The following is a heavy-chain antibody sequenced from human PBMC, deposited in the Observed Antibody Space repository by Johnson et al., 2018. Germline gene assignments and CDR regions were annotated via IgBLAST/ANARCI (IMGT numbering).Heavy chain of an antibody. Sequence: VQLVQSGGDLVQPGGSLRLSCAASGFTFSTYWMTWVRQVPGKGLEWVANINPDGSEKHYVDSVKGRFTISRDNAGKSLYLQMSSLRAEDTAMYYCVRAVRDDYGYIYFQEWGPGTLVTVSS. CDR1: GFTFSTYW. D-gene: IGHD3-16*01. V-gene: IGHV3-7*01. J-gene: IGHJ1*01. CDR3: VRAVRDDYGYIYFQE. CDR2: INPDGSEK.